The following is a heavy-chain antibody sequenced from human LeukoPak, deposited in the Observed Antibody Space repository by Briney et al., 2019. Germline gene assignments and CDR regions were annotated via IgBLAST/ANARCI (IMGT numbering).Heavy chain of an antibody. Sequence: SETLSLTCTVSGGSISSYYWSWIRQPPGKGLEWIGYIYYSGSTNYNPSLKSRVTISVDTSKNQFSLKLSSVTAADTAVYYCARESRRWLRLYYFDYWGQGTLVTVSS. D-gene: IGHD5-12*01. CDR3: ARESRRWLRLYYFDY. J-gene: IGHJ4*02. CDR1: GGSISSYY. V-gene: IGHV4-59*01. CDR2: IYYSGST.